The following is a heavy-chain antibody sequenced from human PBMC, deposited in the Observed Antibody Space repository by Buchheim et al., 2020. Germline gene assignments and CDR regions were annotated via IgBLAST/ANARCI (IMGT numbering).Heavy chain of an antibody. J-gene: IGHJ4*02. V-gene: IGHV3-7*01. D-gene: IGHD3-9*01. CDR3: ARDNFRYFDWLYFDY. CDR1: GFTFSSYW. Sequence: EVQLVESGGGLVQPGGSLRLSCAASGFTFSSYWMSWVRQAPGKGLEWVANIKQDGSEKYYVDSVKGRFTISRDNAKDSLYLQMNSLRAEDTAVYYCARDNFRYFDWLYFDYWGQGTL. CDR2: IKQDGSEK.